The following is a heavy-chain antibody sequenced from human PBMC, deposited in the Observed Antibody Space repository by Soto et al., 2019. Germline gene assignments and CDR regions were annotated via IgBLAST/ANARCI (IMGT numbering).Heavy chain of an antibody. J-gene: IGHJ4*02. Sequence: SETLSLTCAVYGGSFSGYYWSWIRQPPGKGLEWIGEINHSGSTNYNPSLKSRVTISVDTSKNQFSLKLSSVTAADTAVYYCARGLSYDYVWGSYPKNFDYWGQGTLVTVSS. V-gene: IGHV4-34*01. CDR1: GGSFSGYY. D-gene: IGHD3-16*02. CDR3: ARGLSYDYVWGSYPKNFDY. CDR2: INHSGST.